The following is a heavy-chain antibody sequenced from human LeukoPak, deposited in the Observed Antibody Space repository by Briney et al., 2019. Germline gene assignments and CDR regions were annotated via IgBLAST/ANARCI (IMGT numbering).Heavy chain of an antibody. D-gene: IGHD2-15*01. CDR2: IYYSGST. CDR1: GGSISSSSYY. V-gene: IGHV4-39*01. CDR3: ARWQYCSGGSCYYAFDI. Sequence: SETLSLTCTVSGGSISSSSYYWGWIRQPPGKGLEWIGSIYYSGSTYYNPSLKSRVTISVDTSKNQFSLKLSSVTAADTAVYYCARWQYCSGGSCYYAFDIWGQGTMVTVSS. J-gene: IGHJ3*02.